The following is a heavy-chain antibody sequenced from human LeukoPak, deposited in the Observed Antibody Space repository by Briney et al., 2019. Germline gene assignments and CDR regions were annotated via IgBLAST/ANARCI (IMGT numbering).Heavy chain of an antibody. V-gene: IGHV3-30*18. D-gene: IGHD3-9*01. CDR1: GFTFSSYG. CDR3: AKDRRYFDWAYYFDY. J-gene: IGHJ4*02. CDR2: ISYDGSNK. Sequence: GGSLRLSCAASGFTFSSYGMHWVRQTPGKGLEWVAVISYDGSNKYYADSVKGRFTISRDNSKNTLYLQMNSLRAEDTAVYYCAKDRRYFDWAYYFDYWGQGTLVTVSS.